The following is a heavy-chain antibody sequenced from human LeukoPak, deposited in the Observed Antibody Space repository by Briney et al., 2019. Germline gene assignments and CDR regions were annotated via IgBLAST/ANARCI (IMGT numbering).Heavy chain of an antibody. D-gene: IGHD3-22*01. J-gene: IGHJ6*02. CDR1: GFTLSTSW. CDR2: ISTDESST. V-gene: IGHV3-74*01. Sequence: PGGPLRLSCVASGFTLSTSWMHGVRQVPGKGVVWVSRISTDESSTTYADSVTGRSTISSDNASKTSYLQMHSPRAEDTAVYYCARASGYYNSSGYNNGMDVWGQGTTVTVSS. CDR3: ARASGYYNSSGYNNGMDV.